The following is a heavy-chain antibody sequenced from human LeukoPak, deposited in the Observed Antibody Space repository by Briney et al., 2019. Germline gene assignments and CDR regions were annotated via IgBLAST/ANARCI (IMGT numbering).Heavy chain of an antibody. V-gene: IGHV3-48*03. CDR2: ISSSGSTK. J-gene: IGHJ4*02. CDR1: GFTFSSYE. CDR3: ARDDGSYSRSPGFDY. D-gene: IGHD1-26*01. Sequence: GGSLRLSCAASGFTFSSYEMNWVRQAPGKGLEWVSYISSSGSTKYYADSVKGRLTISRDNAKNSLYLQMNSLRAEDTAVYYCARDDGSYSRSPGFDYWGQGTLVTVSS.